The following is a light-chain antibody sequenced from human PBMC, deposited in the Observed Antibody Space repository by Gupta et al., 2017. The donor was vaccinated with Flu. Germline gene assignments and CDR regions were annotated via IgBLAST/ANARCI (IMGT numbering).Light chain of an antibody. CDR2: DAT. V-gene: IGKV3-20*01. J-gene: IGKJ4*01. Sequence: ELVLTKSPGISSLSPGERVTLSCSASQSVSHYYLAWYQQKPGQAPRLLIVDATNRATGIPDRFSGRWCATVFTLTITRLEPEDFAVYYCQQYDSSPFTFGGGTRVEIK. CDR3: QQYDSSPFT. CDR1: QSVSHYY.